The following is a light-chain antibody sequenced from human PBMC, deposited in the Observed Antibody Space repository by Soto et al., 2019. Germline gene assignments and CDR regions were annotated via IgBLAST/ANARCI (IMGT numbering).Light chain of an antibody. V-gene: IGKV3-11*01. J-gene: IGKJ1*01. CDR2: DAY. CDR1: QSFRGL. CDR3: HQFNDWPQT. Sequence: EVVLTQSPVTLSLSPVERATLSCRASQSFRGLLAWYQQKPGQAPRLLIYDAYNRATGIPPRFSGSGSGTDFTLTISSLQSEDFAVYFCHQFNDWPQTFGQGAKGGYQ.